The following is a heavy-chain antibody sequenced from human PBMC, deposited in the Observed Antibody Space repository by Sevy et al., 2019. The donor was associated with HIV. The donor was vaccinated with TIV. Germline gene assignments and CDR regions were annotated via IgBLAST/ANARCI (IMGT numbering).Heavy chain of an antibody. D-gene: IGHD6-13*01. Sequence: GSLRLSCAASGFTVSSNYMSWVRQAPGKGLEWVSVIYSGGSTYYADSVKGRFTISRDNSKNTLYLQMNSLRAEDTAVYYCARGSLAGTGYGMDVWGQRTTVTVSS. CDR2: IYSGGST. J-gene: IGHJ6*02. CDR3: ARGSLAGTGYGMDV. CDR1: GFTVSSNY. V-gene: IGHV3-66*01.